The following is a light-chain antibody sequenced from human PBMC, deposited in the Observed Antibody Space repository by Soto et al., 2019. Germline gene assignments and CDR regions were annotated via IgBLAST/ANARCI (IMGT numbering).Light chain of an antibody. CDR2: VAS. J-gene: IGKJ5*01. CDR3: QQSYGTPIT. CDR1: QSISTS. V-gene: IGKV1-39*01. Sequence: GDRVTVTCRASQSISTSLNWYQQKPGKAPNLLIYVASSLQSEVPSRFSGSGSGTDFTPTITSLQPEDFATYYCQQSYGTPITFGQGTRLEIK.